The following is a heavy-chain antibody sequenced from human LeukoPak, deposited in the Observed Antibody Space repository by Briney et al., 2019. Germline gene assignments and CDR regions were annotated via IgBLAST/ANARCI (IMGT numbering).Heavy chain of an antibody. CDR3: ARLGLWGYYFDY. V-gene: IGHV4-39*07. CDR1: GFTLSSYE. D-gene: IGHD4/OR15-4a*01. CDR2: IYYSGST. J-gene: IGHJ4*02. Sequence: GSLRLSCTVSGFTLSSYEMSWIRQPPGKGLEWIGSIYYSGSTYYNPSLKSRVTISVDTSKNQFSLKLSSVTAADTAVYYCARLGLWGYYFDYWGQGTLVTVSS.